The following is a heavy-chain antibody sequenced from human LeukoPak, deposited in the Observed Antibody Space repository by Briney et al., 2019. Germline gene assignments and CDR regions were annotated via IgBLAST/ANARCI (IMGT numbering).Heavy chain of an antibody. CDR3: ARVVVPAAHSVWFDP. V-gene: IGHV4-31*03. CDR2: IYYSGST. Sequence: SETLSLTCTVSGGSISSGGYYWSWIRQHPGQGLEWIVYIYYSGSTYYNPSLKSRVTISVDTSKNQFSLKLSSVAAADAALYCCARVVVPAAHSVWFDPWGQGTLVTVSS. D-gene: IGHD2-2*01. CDR1: GGSISSGGYY. J-gene: IGHJ5*02.